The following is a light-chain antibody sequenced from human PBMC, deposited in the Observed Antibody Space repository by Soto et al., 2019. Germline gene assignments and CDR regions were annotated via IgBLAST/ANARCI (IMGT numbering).Light chain of an antibody. J-gene: IGKJ4*01. V-gene: IGKV1-5*01. CDR2: DAS. CDR1: QSISIW. Sequence: DIQMTQSPSTLSASVGDRVTITCRASQSISIWLAWYQQKPGKAPKLLIYDASTLESGVPSRFSGRGSGTEFTLTISSLQPDDFATYYGQQYNTYPLTFGGGTKVEIK. CDR3: QQYNTYPLT.